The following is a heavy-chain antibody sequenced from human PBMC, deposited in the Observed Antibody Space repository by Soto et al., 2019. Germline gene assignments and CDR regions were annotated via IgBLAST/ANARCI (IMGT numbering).Heavy chain of an antibody. CDR2: ISSTGNTI. CDR1: GFTFSNYE. CDR3: ARGYIYGMDV. Sequence: EVQLVESGGGLVQPGGSLRLSCAASGFTFSNYEMNCVRQAPGKGLEWFSYISSTGNTIYYADSVKGRLTVSRDNAKNSLDLQMSSLRSEATAVYYWARGYIYGMDVWGQETTVTVSS. D-gene: IGHD5-18*01. J-gene: IGHJ6*02. V-gene: IGHV3-48*03.